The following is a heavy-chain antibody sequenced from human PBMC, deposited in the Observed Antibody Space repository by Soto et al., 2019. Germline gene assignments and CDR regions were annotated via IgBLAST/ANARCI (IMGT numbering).Heavy chain of an antibody. CDR1: G. Sequence: GIGGGRKAKGQRLECMGWINAGNGNTKYSQKFQGRVTITRDTSASTAYMELSSLRSEDTAVYYCARDYYDSSGYYGPGGPRGSFDYWGQGTLVTV. J-gene: IGHJ4*02. V-gene: IGHV1-3*01. D-gene: IGHD3-22*01. CDR2: INAGNGNT. CDR3: ARDYYDSSGYYGPGGPRGSFDY.